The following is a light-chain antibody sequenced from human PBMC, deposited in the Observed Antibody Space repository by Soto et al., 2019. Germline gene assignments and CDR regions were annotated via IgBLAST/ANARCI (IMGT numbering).Light chain of an antibody. CDR1: QTVGHY. CDR2: TAS. CDR3: QQSFSIPWT. J-gene: IGKJ1*01. V-gene: IGKV1-39*01. Sequence: DIQMTQSPSSLSASVGDRVIITCRTSQTVGHYLNWYQQKQGKAPELLISTASSLQSGVPSRFGGSGSGTEFTLTISSLQPEDFATYYCQQSFSIPWTFGQGTKVEI.